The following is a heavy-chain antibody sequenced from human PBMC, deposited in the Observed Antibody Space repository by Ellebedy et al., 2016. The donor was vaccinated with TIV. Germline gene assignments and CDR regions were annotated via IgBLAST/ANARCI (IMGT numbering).Heavy chain of an antibody. CDR1: GGSLRGYY. Sequence: MPSETLSLTCGVYGGSLRGYYWSWIRQPPGKGLEWIGDVNHSGYTDYNPSLMSRVTISLDTSKNEFSLWLSSVTAADTAVYYCARAEAHEYYFDSWGQGTLVTVSS. V-gene: IGHV4-34*01. CDR3: ARAEAHEYYFDS. CDR2: VNHSGYT. J-gene: IGHJ4*02.